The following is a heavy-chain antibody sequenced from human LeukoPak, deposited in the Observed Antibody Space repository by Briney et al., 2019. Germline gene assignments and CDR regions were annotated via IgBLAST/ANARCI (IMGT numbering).Heavy chain of an antibody. J-gene: IGHJ4*02. V-gene: IGHV4-34*01. CDR3: ARPGYCSATTCTGHLDV. CDR1: GESLSRYY. Sequence: PSETLSLTCAVYGESLSRYYWTWIRQPPGKGLEWIGEINHRGDTNYNPSLKSRVTISVDTSKNQFSLKVRSVTAADTGAYYCARPGYCSATTCTGHLDVWGQGTLATVSS. D-gene: IGHD2-2*01. CDR2: INHRGDT.